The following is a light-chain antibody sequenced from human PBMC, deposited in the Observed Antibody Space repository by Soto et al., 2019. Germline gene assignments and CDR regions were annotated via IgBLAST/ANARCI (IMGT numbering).Light chain of an antibody. CDR2: DVS. Sequence: QSALTQPASVSGSXXQSIAXXCTGTSSDVGGFNYVSWYQQHPGKTPNLMIYDVSNRPSGVSNRFSGSKSGNTASLTISGLQAEDEADYYCSSYTSSSTWVFGGGTKGTVL. V-gene: IGLV2-14*01. CDR1: SSDVGGFNY. CDR3: SSYTSSSTWV. J-gene: IGLJ3*02.